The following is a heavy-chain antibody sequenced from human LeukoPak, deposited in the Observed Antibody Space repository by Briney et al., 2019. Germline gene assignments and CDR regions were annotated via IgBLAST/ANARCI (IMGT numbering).Heavy chain of an antibody. CDR1: GGSINSSNW. CDR3: AGLVGRYSSGLYYYYFDY. J-gene: IGHJ4*02. V-gene: IGHV4-4*02. CDR2: NYHSGST. Sequence: SETLSLTCAVSGGSINSSNWWSRARQPPGKGLEWISANYHSGSTNYNPSLKSRVTISVDKSKNQFSLKLSSVTAADTAVYYCAGLVGRYSSGLYYYYFDYWGQGTLVTVSS. D-gene: IGHD3-22*01.